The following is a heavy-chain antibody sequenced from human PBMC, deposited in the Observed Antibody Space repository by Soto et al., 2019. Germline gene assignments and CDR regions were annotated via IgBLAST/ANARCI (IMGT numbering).Heavy chain of an antibody. D-gene: IGHD3-22*01. Sequence: GGSLRLSCAASGFTFSSYAMSWVRQAPGKGLEWVSAISGSGGSTNYADSVKGRFTISRDNSKNTLYLQMNSLRAEDTAVYYFAKAQPGSRLLPDYWGQGTLVTGSS. J-gene: IGHJ4*01. CDR2: ISGSGGST. CDR3: AKAQPGSRLLPDY. V-gene: IGHV3-23*01. CDR1: GFTFSSYA.